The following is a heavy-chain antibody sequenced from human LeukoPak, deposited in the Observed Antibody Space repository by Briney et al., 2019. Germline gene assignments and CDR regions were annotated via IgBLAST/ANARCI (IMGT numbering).Heavy chain of an antibody. CDR3: TTEYYYDSSGYAPPVTTRSRQI. CDR1: GFTVSSNY. Sequence: GGSLRLSCAASGFTVSSNYMSWVRQAPGKGLEWVGRIKSKTDGGTTDYAAPVKGRFTISRDDSKNTLYLQMNSLKTEDTAVYYCTTEYYYDSSGYAPPVTTRSRQIWGQGTMVTVSS. D-gene: IGHD3-22*01. CDR2: IKSKTDGGTT. V-gene: IGHV3-15*01. J-gene: IGHJ3*02.